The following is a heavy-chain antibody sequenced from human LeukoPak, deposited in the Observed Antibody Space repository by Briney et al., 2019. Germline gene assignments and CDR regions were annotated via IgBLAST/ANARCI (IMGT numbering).Heavy chain of an antibody. J-gene: IGHJ4*02. D-gene: IGHD4-17*01. CDR1: GGSISSYY. Sequence: SETLSLTCTVSGGSISSYYWTWIRQPPGKGLERLGYIYYSGSTNYNPSLKSRVTISVDTSKNQFSLKLSSVTAADTAVYYCARHGGAYGDYWYYFDYWGQGTLVTVSS. CDR3: ARHGGAYGDYWYYFDY. CDR2: IYYSGST. V-gene: IGHV4-59*08.